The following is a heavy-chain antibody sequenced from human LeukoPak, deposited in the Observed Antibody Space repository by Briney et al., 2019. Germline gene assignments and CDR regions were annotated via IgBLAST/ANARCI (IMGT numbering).Heavy chain of an antibody. V-gene: IGHV5-10-1*01. J-gene: IGHJ4*02. CDR3: ARHRDSSSSIDY. Sequence: GESLKISCKGSGYNFTSYWIGWVRQMPGKGLEWMGRIDPSDSYTNYSPSFQGHVTISADKSISTAYLQWSSLKASDTAMYYCARHRDSSSSIDYWGQGTLVTVSS. CDR1: GYNFTSYW. CDR2: IDPSDSYT. D-gene: IGHD6-6*01.